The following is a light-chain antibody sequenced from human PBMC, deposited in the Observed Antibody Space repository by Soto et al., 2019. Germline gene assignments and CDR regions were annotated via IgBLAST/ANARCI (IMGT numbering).Light chain of an antibody. CDR3: QQSYSTPQIT. CDR2: TAS. V-gene: IGKV1-39*01. J-gene: IGKJ5*01. Sequence: DIQMTQSPSSLSASVGDRVTITCRASQSISNYLNWYQQKPGEAPKLLIYTASSLQSGVPSRFSGSGSGTDFTLTISSLQPEDFATYYCQQSYSTPQITFGQGTRLEIK. CDR1: QSISNY.